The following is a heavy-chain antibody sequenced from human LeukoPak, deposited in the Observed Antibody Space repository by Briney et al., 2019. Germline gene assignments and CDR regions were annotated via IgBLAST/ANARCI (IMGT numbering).Heavy chain of an antibody. J-gene: IGHJ3*02. CDR1: GFTFSSYS. CDR2: ISSSSSYI. V-gene: IGHV3-21*01. CDR3: ASHPTLNYGSGVGDDALDI. D-gene: IGHD3-10*01. Sequence: PGGSLRRSCAASGFTFSSYSMNWVRQAPGKGLEWVSSISSSSSYIYYADSVKGRFTISRDNAKNSLYLQMNSLRAEDTAVYYCASHPTLNYGSGVGDDALDIWGQGTMVTVSS.